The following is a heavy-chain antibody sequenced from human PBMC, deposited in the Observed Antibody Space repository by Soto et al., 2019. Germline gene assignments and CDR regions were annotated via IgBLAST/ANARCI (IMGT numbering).Heavy chain of an antibody. D-gene: IGHD1-1*01. V-gene: IGHV3-7*01. CDR2: INQDGNED. Sequence: PGGALRLSCEASGFTFSSYWMDWVRQSPGKGLEWVANINQDGNEDNLLDSVKGRFTISRDNAKNSLFLQMNSLRVDDTAVYYCARTGDGHHDFLDYWGQGALVTVSS. CDR3: ARTGDGHHDFLDY. J-gene: IGHJ4*02. CDR1: GFTFSSYW.